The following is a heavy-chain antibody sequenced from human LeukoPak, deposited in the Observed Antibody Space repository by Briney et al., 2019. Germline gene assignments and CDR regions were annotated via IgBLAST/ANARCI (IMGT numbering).Heavy chain of an antibody. V-gene: IGHV3-23*01. CDR1: GFTFSSYA. J-gene: IGHJ3*02. CDR3: ARVSIGAAADQRGAPYDAFDI. Sequence: GGSLRLSCAASGFTFSSYAMSWVRQAPGKGLEWVSAISGSGGSTYYADSVKGRFTISRDNSKNTLYLQMNSLRAEDTAVYYCARVSIGAAADQRGAPYDAFDIWGQATMVTVSS. D-gene: IGHD6-13*01. CDR2: ISGSGGST.